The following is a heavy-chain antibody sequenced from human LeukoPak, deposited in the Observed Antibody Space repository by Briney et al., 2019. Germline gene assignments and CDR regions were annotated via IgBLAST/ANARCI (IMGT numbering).Heavy chain of an antibody. CDR1: GGSISSGGYY. CDR3: ARGAGLAASWSGSQFDY. Sequence: SETLSLTCTVSGGSISSGGYYWSWIRQHPGKGLEWIGYIYYSGSTYYNPSLKSRVTISVDTSKNQFSLKLSSVTAADTAVYYCARGAGLAASWSGSQFDYWGQGTLVTVSS. J-gene: IGHJ4*02. CDR2: IYYSGST. V-gene: IGHV4-31*03. D-gene: IGHD3-3*01.